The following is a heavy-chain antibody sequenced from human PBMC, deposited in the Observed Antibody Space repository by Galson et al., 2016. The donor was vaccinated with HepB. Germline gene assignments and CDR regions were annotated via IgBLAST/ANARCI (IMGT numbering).Heavy chain of an antibody. CDR3: ARVSLVRWSYNWFDP. CDR1: GVTFTNHV. J-gene: IGHJ5*02. CDR2: NNPNSGGT. V-gene: IGHV1-2*02. D-gene: IGHD2-8*02. Sequence: SVKLSCKASGVTFTNHVVTWVRQAPGQGLEWMGSNNPNSGGTNSAQKSQGRFTMTRDTPINTVYMERSRLGFDDTAVYYCARVSLVRWSYNWFDPWGQGTLVTVSS.